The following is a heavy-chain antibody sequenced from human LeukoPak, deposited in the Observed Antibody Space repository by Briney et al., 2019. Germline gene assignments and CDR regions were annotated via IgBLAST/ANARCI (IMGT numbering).Heavy chain of an antibody. D-gene: IGHD6-13*01. CDR3: GGIAAANHYYMDV. CDR2: IIPILGIA. Sequence: ASVKVSCKASGGTFSSYAISWVRQAPGQGLEWMGRIIPILGIANYAQKFQGRVTITADESTSTAYMELSSLRSEDTAVYYCGGIAAANHYYMDVWGKGTTVTVSS. J-gene: IGHJ6*03. CDR1: GGTFSSYA. V-gene: IGHV1-69*04.